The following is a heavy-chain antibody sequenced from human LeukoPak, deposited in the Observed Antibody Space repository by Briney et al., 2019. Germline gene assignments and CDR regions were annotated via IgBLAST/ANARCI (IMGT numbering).Heavy chain of an antibody. D-gene: IGHD6-13*01. J-gene: IGHJ6*03. Sequence: GGSLRLSCAASGFTFSDYYMSWIRQAPGKGLEWVSYISSSGSTIYYADSVKGRFTISRDNAKNSLYLQMNSLRAEDTAVYYCARAVGDSSWTNYYYYYYMDVWGKGTTVTISS. CDR1: GFTFSDYY. CDR2: ISSSGSTI. V-gene: IGHV3-11*04. CDR3: ARAVGDSSWTNYYYYYYMDV.